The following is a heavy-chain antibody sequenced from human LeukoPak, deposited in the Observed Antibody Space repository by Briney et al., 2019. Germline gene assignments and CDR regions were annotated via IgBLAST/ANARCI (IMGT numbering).Heavy chain of an antibody. CDR2: IYHSGST. CDR3: ARVGDYVLKD. CDR1: GGSISSGGYS. V-gene: IGHV4-30-2*01. J-gene: IGHJ4*02. D-gene: IGHD4-17*01. Sequence: TTSETLSLTCAVSGGSISSGGYSWSWIRQPPGKGLEWIGYIYHSGSTYYNPSLKSRVTMSVDTSKNQFSLKLASVTAADTAVYYCARVGDYVLKDWGQGILVTVSS.